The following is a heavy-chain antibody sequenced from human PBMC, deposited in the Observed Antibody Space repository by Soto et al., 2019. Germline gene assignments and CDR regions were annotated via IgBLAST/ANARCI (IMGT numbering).Heavy chain of an antibody. J-gene: IGHJ4*02. CDR1: GFTVSSNY. CDR2: ILSGGTT. Sequence: EVQLVETGGGLIQPGGSLRLSCAACGFTVSSNYMSWVRQAPGRGLEWVSTILSGGTTDYADSVKGRFTISRDSSKNTLYLQMNSLRAEDTAIYYCARETVPPSYHYYDCWGQGTLVTVSS. D-gene: IGHD2-2*01. CDR3: ARETVPPSYHYYDC. V-gene: IGHV3-53*02.